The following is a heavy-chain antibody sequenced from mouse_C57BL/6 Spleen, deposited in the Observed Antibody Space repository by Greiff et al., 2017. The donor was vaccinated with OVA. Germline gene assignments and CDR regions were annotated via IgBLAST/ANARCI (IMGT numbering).Heavy chain of an antibody. V-gene: IGHV1-61*01. CDR2: IYPSDSET. J-gene: IGHJ2*01. D-gene: IGHD2-4*01. CDR1: GYTFTSYW. Sequence: VKLQQPGAELVRPGSSVKLSCKASGYTFTSYWMDWVKQRPGQGLEWIGNIYPSDSETHYNQKFKDKATLTVDKSSSTAYMQLSSLTSEDSAVYYCARFDYDEGFDYWGQGTTLTVSS. CDR3: ARFDYDEGFDY.